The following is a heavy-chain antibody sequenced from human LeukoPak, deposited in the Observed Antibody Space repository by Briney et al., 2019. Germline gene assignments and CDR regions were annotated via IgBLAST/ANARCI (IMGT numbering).Heavy chain of an antibody. CDR1: GGTFSSYA. CDR3: ARAPYYYDSSGYLGAFDT. V-gene: IGHV1-69*05. J-gene: IGHJ3*02. D-gene: IGHD3-22*01. Sequence: SVKVSCKASGGTFSSYAISWVRQAPGQGLEWMGGIIPIFGTANYAQKFQGRVTITTDESTSTAYMELSSLRSEDTAVYYCARAPYYYDSSGYLGAFDTWGQGTMVTVSS. CDR2: IIPIFGTA.